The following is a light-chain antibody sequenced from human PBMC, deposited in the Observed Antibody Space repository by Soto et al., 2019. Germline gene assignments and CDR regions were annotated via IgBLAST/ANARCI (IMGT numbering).Light chain of an antibody. V-gene: IGKV1-5*01. J-gene: IGKJ1*01. CDR3: QQYNSYSLWT. CDR2: DAS. CDR1: QSISSW. Sequence: DIQITQSPSTLSSSLVDRVTITCRASQSISSWLAWYQQKPGKAPKLLIYDASSLESGVPSRFSGSGSGTEFTLTISSLQPDDFATYYCQQYNSYSLWTFGQGTKV.